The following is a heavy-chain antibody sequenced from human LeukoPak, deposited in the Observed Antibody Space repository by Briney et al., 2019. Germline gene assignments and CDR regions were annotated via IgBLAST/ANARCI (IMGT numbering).Heavy chain of an antibody. Sequence: SETLSLTCTVSGGSISSRYWSWIRQPPGKGLEWIGHIYYSGSTNYNPSLKSRVTISVDTSKNQFSLKLSSVTAADTAVYYCARAGWFGPNNWFDPWGQGTLVTVSS. CDR3: ARAGWFGPNNWFDP. V-gene: IGHV4-59*11. D-gene: IGHD3-10*01. CDR2: IYYSGST. CDR1: GGSISSRY. J-gene: IGHJ5*02.